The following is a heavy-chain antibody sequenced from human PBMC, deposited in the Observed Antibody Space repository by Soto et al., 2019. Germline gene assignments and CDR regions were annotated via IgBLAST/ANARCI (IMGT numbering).Heavy chain of an antibody. J-gene: IGHJ3*02. V-gene: IGHV2-5*02. CDR3: AHRPSYGDYLGAFDI. CDR1: GFSLSTSGVG. Sequence: QITLKESGPTLVKPTQTLTLTCTFSGFSLSTSGVGVGWIRQPPGKALEWLALIYWDDDKRYSPSLKSRLTITKDPSKNQVVLTMTNMDPVDTATYYCAHRPSYGDYLGAFDIWGQGTMVTVSS. CDR2: IYWDDDK. D-gene: IGHD4-17*01.